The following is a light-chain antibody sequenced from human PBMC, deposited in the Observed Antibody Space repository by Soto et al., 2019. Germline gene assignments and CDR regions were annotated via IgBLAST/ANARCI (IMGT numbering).Light chain of an antibody. CDR2: DVT. CDR3: SSYTSSSTPLV. V-gene: IGLV2-14*01. CDR1: SSDVGGYNY. J-gene: IGLJ3*02. Sequence: QSALTQPASVSGSPGQLITISCTGTSSDVGGYNYVSWYQQHPGKAPKLMIYDVTNRPSGVSNRFSGSKSGNTASLTISGLQAEDEADYYCSSYTSSSTPLVFGGGTKVTVL.